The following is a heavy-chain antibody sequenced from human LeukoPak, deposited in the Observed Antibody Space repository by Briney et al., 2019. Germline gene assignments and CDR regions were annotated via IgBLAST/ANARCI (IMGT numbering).Heavy chain of an antibody. CDR2: IYYSGST. CDR3: ASRHYGHTGFDY. Sequence: SETLSLTCTVSGGSISSSSYYWSWIRQPPGKGLEWIGYIYYSGSTNYNPSLKSRVTISVDTSKNQFSLKLSSVAAADTAVYYCASRHYGHTGFDYWGQGTLVTVSS. J-gene: IGHJ4*02. CDR1: GGSISSSSYY. D-gene: IGHD3-10*01. V-gene: IGHV4-61*01.